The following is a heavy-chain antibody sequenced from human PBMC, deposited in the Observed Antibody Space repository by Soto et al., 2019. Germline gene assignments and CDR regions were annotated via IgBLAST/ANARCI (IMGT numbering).Heavy chain of an antibody. J-gene: IGHJ4*02. CDR1: GFTFSSYG. Sequence: QVQLVESGGGVVQPGRSLRLSCAASGFTFSSYGMHWVRQAPGKGLEWVAVISYDGSNKYYADSVKGRFTISRDNSKNTLYLQMNSLRDEDTAVYYCAKPSVGTFDYWGQGTLVTVSS. V-gene: IGHV3-30*18. CDR3: AKPSVGTFDY. CDR2: ISYDGSNK. D-gene: IGHD2-15*01.